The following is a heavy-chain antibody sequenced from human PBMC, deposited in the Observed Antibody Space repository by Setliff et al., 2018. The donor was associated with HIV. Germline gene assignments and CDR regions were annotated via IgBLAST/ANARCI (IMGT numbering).Heavy chain of an antibody. J-gene: IGHJ4*02. Sequence: GGSLRLSCAASGFTFDKYWMHWVRQAPGKGLVWVSRVNSDGSSKAYADSVKDRFTISRDNAKNTVYLQMNSLRGEDTAIYYCAREYHVGTEGPRLANYFDFWGQGTLVTVSS. CDR1: GFTFDKYW. D-gene: IGHD6-19*01. V-gene: IGHV3-74*01. CDR3: AREYHVGTEGPRLANYFDF. CDR2: VNSDGSSK.